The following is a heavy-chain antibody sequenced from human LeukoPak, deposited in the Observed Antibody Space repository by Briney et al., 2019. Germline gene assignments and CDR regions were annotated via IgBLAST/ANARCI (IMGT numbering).Heavy chain of an antibody. CDR3: ARDRPVLPFDY. Sequence: SETLSLTCTVSGGSISSSSYYWGWIRQPPGKGLEWIGSIYYSGSTYYNPSLKSRVTISVDTSKNQFSLKLSSVTAADTAVYYCARDRPVLPFDYWGQGTLVTVSS. V-gene: IGHV4-39*07. J-gene: IGHJ4*02. CDR1: GGSISSSSYY. CDR2: IYYSGST.